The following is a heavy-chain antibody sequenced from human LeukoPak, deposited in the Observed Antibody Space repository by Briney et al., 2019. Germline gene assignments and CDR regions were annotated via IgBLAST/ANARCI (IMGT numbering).Heavy chain of an antibody. V-gene: IGHV4-39*01. CDR2: IYYSGST. J-gene: IGHJ4*02. CDR3: ARLINDFWSGQYGYYFDY. CDR1: GDSIIRSTYY. Sequence: SETLSLTCSVSGDSIIRSTYYWGWIRQPPGKGLEWIGSIYYSGSTYYNSPLKSRVTISVDTSKNQFSLKLSSVTAADTAVYYFARLINDFWSGQYGYYFDYWGQGTLVTVSS. D-gene: IGHD3-3*01.